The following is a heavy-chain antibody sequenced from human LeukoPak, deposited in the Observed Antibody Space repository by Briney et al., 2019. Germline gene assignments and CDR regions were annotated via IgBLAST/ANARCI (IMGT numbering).Heavy chain of an antibody. D-gene: IGHD6-19*01. CDR1: GFTFSSYA. Sequence: GGSLRLSCAASGFTFSSYAMSWVRQAPGKGLEWVPAISGSGGSTYYADSVKGRFTISRDNSKNTLYLQMNSLRAEDTAVYYCAKDNSIAVAGYDYWGQGTLVTVSS. V-gene: IGHV3-23*01. CDR3: AKDNSIAVAGYDY. CDR2: ISGSGGST. J-gene: IGHJ4*02.